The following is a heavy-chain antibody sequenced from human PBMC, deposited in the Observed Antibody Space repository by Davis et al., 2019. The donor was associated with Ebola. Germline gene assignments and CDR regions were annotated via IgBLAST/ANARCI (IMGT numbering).Heavy chain of an antibody. V-gene: IGHV4-34*01. CDR3: ARESDCSSTSCNAYGFDY. J-gene: IGHJ4*02. D-gene: IGHD2-2*01. CDR1: GGSISSYY. Sequence: SETLSLTCTVSGGSISSYYWSWIRQPPGKGLEWIGEINHSGSTNYNPSLKSRVTISVDTSKNQFSLKLSSVTAADTAVYYCARESDCSSTSCNAYGFDYWGQGTLVTVSS. CDR2: INHSGST.